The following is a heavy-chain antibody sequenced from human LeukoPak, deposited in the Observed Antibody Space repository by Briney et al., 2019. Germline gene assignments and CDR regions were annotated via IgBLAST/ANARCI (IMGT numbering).Heavy chain of an antibody. D-gene: IGHD3-3*01. J-gene: IGHJ3*02. CDR2: ISAYNGNT. Sequence: GASVKVSCKXSAYTFTAYYIHWVRQAPGQGLEWMGWISAYNGNTNYSQKLQGRVTMTTDTSTSTAYMELRSLRSDDTAVYYCARELRFSEWLRAFDIWGQGTMVTVSS. V-gene: IGHV1-18*04. CDR1: AYTFTAYY. CDR3: ARELRFSEWLRAFDI.